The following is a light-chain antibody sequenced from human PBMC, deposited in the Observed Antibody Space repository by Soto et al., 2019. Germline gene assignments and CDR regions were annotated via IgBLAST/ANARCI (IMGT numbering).Light chain of an antibody. J-gene: IGKJ4*01. V-gene: IGKV3-15*01. CDR3: QEYNNWHPIT. CDR1: QSVSSN. Sequence: EIVLTQSPATLSVSPGERATLSCRASQSVSSNLAWYQQKPGQAPRLLIYGASTRATGIPVRFSGSGSGTEFTLTITSLQSEDFAVYYCQEYNNWHPITFGGGTKVDIK. CDR2: GAS.